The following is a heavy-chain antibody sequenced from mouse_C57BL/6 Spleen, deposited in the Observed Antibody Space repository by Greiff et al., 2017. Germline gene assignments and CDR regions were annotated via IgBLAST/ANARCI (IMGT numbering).Heavy chain of an antibody. J-gene: IGHJ1*03. CDR3: AREGRLLRYFDV. D-gene: IGHD2-3*01. Sequence: EVQLQESGGGLVKPGGSLKLSCAASGFTFSSYAMSWVRQTPEKRLEWVATISDGGSYTYYPDNVKGRFTISRDNAKNNLYLQMSHLKSEDTAMYYCAREGRLLRYFDVWGTGTTVTVSS. V-gene: IGHV5-4*01. CDR2: ISDGGSYT. CDR1: GFTFSSYA.